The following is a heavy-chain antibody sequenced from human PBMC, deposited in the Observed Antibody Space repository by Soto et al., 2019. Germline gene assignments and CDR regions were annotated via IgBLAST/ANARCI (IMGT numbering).Heavy chain of an antibody. J-gene: IGHJ6*02. V-gene: IGHV1-69*06. D-gene: IGHD6-13*01. CDR3: ARAEAPMSSSWYRPTHDVMDV. CDR1: GGTFSSYA. CDR2: IIPIFGTA. Sequence: SVKVSCKASGGTFSSYAISWVRQAPGPGLEWMGGIIPIFGTANYAQKFQGRVTITADKSTSTAYMELSSLRSEDTAVYYCARAEAPMSSSWYRPTHDVMDVWGQGNTV.